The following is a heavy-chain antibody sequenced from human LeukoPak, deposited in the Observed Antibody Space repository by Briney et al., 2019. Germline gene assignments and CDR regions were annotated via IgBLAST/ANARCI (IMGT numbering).Heavy chain of an antibody. CDR3: ARLDSSGYYYDY. CDR1: GFSLSTSGVG. V-gene: IGHV2-5*02. J-gene: IGHJ4*02. CDR2: IYWDDDK. D-gene: IGHD3-22*01. Sequence: SGPTLLHPTQTLTLTCTFSGFSLSTSGVGVGWIRQPPGKALEWLALIYWDDDKRYSPSLKSRLTITKDTSKNQVVLTMTNMDPVDTATYYCARLDSSGYYYDYWGQGTLVTVSS.